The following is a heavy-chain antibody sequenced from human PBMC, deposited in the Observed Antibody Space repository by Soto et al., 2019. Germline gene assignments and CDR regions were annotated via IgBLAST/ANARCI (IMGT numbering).Heavy chain of an antibody. CDR2: ISGSGGST. V-gene: IGHV3-23*01. CDR3: AKGVMVRGVIGSHCFGP. Sequence: PGGSLRLSCAASGFTFSSYALSWVRQAPGTGLEWVSAISGSGGSTYYADSVKGLFTISRDNSKNTLYLQMNSLRAEDTAVYYCAKGVMVRGVIGSHCFGPCGQRSLFTVCS. J-gene: IGHJ5*02. D-gene: IGHD3-10*01. CDR1: GFTFSSYA.